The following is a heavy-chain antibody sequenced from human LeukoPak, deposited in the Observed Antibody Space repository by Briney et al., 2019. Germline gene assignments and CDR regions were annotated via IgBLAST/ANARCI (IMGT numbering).Heavy chain of an antibody. J-gene: IGHJ4*02. CDR3: AQEDYYDSSAYLGH. V-gene: IGHV3-30*18. Sequence: PGGSLRLSCAASGFTFSSYGMHWVRQAPGKALEGVAVISYDGSNKYYADSVKGRFTISRDNSKNTLYLQMNSLRGEDSAVYYCAQEDYYDSSAYLGHWGQGTLVTVSS. CDR2: ISYDGSNK. CDR1: GFTFSSYG. D-gene: IGHD3-22*01.